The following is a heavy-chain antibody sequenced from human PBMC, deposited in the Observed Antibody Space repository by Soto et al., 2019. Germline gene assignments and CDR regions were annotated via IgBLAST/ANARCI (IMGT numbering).Heavy chain of an antibody. CDR2: IKADGSET. Sequence: PGGSLRLACAASVFTFSSFWMSWVRQAPGKGLEWVANIKADGSETHYVDSVKGRFTISRDNPKTSLFLQMNSLRVEDTAVYFCTSDRYPRFYHGSGSYPYYWGQGTPVTVSS. D-gene: IGHD3-10*01. V-gene: IGHV3-7*03. CDR1: VFTFSSFW. CDR3: TSDRYPRFYHGSGSYPYY. J-gene: IGHJ4*02.